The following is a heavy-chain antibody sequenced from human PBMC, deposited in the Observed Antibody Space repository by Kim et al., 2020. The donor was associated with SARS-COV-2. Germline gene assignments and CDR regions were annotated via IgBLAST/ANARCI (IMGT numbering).Heavy chain of an antibody. CDR1: GFTFSSYA. D-gene: IGHD3-3*01. Sequence: GGSLRLSCAASGFTFSSYAMSWVRQAPGKGLEWVSAISGSGGSTYYADSVKGRFTISRDNSKNTLYLQMNSLRAEDTAVYYCAKVPLYDFWSGYYTGYDDYWGQGTLVTVSS. CDR2: ISGSGGST. V-gene: IGHV3-23*01. CDR3: AKVPLYDFWSGYYTGYDDY. J-gene: IGHJ4*02.